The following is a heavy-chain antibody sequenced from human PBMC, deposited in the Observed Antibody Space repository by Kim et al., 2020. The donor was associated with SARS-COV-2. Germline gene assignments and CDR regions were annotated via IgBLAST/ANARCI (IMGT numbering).Heavy chain of an antibody. D-gene: IGHD3-10*01. V-gene: IGHV1-3*01. CDR3: ARVYGSGSYYMNWFDP. Sequence: KVRGRVTIPRDTSASTAYMELRSLRSEDTAVYYCARVYGSGSYYMNWFDPWGQGTLVTVSS. J-gene: IGHJ5*02.